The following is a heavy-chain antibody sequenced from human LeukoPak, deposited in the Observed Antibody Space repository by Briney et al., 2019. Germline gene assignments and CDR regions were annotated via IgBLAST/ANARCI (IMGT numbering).Heavy chain of an antibody. CDR3: ARDVISGGSYSTAFDL. CDR1: GFTFSSYA. V-gene: IGHV3-30*04. CDR2: ISYDGSNK. Sequence: QTGGSLRLSCAASGFTFSSYAMHWVRQAPGKGLEWVAVISYDGSNKYYADSVKGRFTISRDNSKNTLYLQMNSLRAEDTAVYYCARDVISGGSYSTAFDLWGQGTMVTVSS. J-gene: IGHJ3*01. D-gene: IGHD3-22*01.